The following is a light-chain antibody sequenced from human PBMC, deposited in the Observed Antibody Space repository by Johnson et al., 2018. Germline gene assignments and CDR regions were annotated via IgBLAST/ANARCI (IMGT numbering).Light chain of an antibody. J-gene: IGLJ1*01. CDR1: SSNIGNNY. CDR2: GNN. Sequence: SVLTQPPSVSAAPGQKVTISCSGSSSNIGNNYVSWYQQLPGTAPKLLIYGNNKRPSGIPDRFSGSKSGTSATLGITELQTGDEADYYCGTWDSSLSAGNVFGTGTKVTVL. V-gene: IGLV1-51*02. CDR3: GTWDSSLSAGNV.